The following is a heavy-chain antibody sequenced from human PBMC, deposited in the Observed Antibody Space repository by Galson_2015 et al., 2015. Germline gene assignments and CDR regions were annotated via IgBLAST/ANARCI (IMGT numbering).Heavy chain of an antibody. CDR3: ARDYYDSSGLNWFDP. CDR1: GGSISSYY. J-gene: IGHJ5*02. CDR2: IYYSGST. D-gene: IGHD3-22*01. V-gene: IGHV4-59*01. Sequence: SETLSLTCTVSGGSISSYYWSWIRQPPGKGLEWIGYIYYSGSTNYNPSLKSRVTISVDTSKNQFSLKLSSVTAADTAVYYCARDYYDSSGLNWFDPWGQGTLVTVSS.